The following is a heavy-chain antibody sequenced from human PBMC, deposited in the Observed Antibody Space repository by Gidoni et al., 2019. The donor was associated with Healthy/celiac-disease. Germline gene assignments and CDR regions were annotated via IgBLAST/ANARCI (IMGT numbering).Heavy chain of an antibody. CDR1: GFTFSSYA. D-gene: IGHD5-12*01. CDR2: ISGSGGST. J-gene: IGHJ4*02. V-gene: IGHV3-23*01. Sequence: EVQLLESGGGLVQPGGSLRLSCAASGFTFSSYAMSWVRQAPGKGLEWVSAISGSGGSTYYADSVKGRFTISRDNSKNTLYLQMNSLRAEDTAVYYCAKGGGMSGYSGYEFYFDYWGQGTLVTVSS. CDR3: AKGGGMSGYSGYEFYFDY.